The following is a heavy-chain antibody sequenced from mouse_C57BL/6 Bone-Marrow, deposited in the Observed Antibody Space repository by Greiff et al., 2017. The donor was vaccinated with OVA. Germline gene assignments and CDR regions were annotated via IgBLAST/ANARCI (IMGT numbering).Heavy chain of an antibody. Sequence: QVQLQQSGPGLVQPSQSLSITCTVSGFSLTSYGVHWVRQSPGKGLEWLGVIWSGGSTDYNAAFIYRLSISKENTKSHVFFIMTSMQADDTSIYYFDRKFYYYGSSYGFADWGKGTLVTVSA. V-gene: IGHV2-2*01. CDR2: IWSGGST. J-gene: IGHJ3*01. CDR3: DRKFYYYGSSYGFAD. D-gene: IGHD1-1*01. CDR1: GFSLTSYG.